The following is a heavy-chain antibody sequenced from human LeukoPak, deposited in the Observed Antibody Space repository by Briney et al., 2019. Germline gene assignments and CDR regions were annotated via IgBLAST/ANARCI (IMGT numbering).Heavy chain of an antibody. Sequence: ASVKVSCKASGYTFTSYGITWVRQAPGQGLEWMAWISVYNGNTNYAQKLQGRVTMTTDTSTSTAYMELRSLRSDDTAIYYCARDREAAGQKLTDYWGQGTLVTVSS. CDR3: ARDREAAGQKLTDY. V-gene: IGHV1-18*01. CDR2: ISVYNGNT. CDR1: GYTFTSYG. J-gene: IGHJ4*02. D-gene: IGHD6-13*01.